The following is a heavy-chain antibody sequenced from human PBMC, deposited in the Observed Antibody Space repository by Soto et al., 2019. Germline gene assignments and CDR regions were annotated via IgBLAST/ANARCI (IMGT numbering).Heavy chain of an antibody. V-gene: IGHV4-61*05. CDR3: ARHKCSSTSCPNTIDY. CDR1: GGSISSSSYY. J-gene: IGHJ4*02. D-gene: IGHD2-2*01. Sequence: SETLSLTCTVSGGSISSSSYYWGWIRQPPGKGLEWIGYIYYSGSTNYNPSLKSRVTISLDTSKNQFSLKLSSVTAADTAVYYCARHKCSSTSCPNTIDYWGQGTLVTVSS. CDR2: IYYSGST.